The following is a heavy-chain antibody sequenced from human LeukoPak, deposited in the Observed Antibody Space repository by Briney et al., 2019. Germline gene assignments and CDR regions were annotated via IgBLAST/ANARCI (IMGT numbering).Heavy chain of an antibody. V-gene: IGHV4-4*07. Sequence: PSETLSLTCTVSGGSISSYYWSWIRQPAGKGLEWIGRIYTSGSTNYNPSLKSRVTISVDKSKKQFSLKLSSVTAADTAVYYCARSGYCSSTSCYAVDYFDYWGQGTLVTVSS. CDR2: IYTSGST. CDR3: ARSGYCSSTSCYAVDYFDY. CDR1: GGSISSYY. J-gene: IGHJ4*02. D-gene: IGHD2-2*01.